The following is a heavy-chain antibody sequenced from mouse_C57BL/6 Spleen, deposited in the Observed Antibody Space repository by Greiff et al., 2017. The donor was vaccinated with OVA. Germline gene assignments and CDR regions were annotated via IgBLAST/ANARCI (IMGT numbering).Heavy chain of an antibody. Sequence: QVQLQQSGAELVKPGASVKLSCKASGYTFTSYWMQWVKQRPGQGLEWIGEIDPSDSYTNYNQKFKGKATLTVDTSSSTAYMQLSSLTSEDSAVYYCARTTVVATSGYFDYWGQGTTLTVSS. V-gene: IGHV1-50*01. D-gene: IGHD1-1*01. CDR1: GYTFTSYW. CDR2: IDPSDSYT. J-gene: IGHJ2*01. CDR3: ARTTVVATSGYFDY.